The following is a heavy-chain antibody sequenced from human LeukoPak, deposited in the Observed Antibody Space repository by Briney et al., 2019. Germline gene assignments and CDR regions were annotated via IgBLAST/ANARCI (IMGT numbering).Heavy chain of an antibody. V-gene: IGHV3-43D*03. CDR1: GFTVSSNY. Sequence: PGGSLRLSCAASGFTVSSNYMSWVRQAPGKGLEWVSLISWDGGSTYYADSVKGRFTISRDNSKNSLYLQMNSLRAEDTALYYCAKDGAVDAQGNDYYYYGMDVWGQGTTVTVSS. CDR3: AKDGAVDAQGNDYYYYGMDV. CDR2: ISWDGGST. J-gene: IGHJ6*02. D-gene: IGHD4-23*01.